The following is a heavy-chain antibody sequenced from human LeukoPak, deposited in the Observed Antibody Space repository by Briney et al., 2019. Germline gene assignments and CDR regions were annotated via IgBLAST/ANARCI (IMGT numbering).Heavy chain of an antibody. J-gene: IGHJ6*04. CDR2: ISSSGSTI. D-gene: IGHD3-10*02. V-gene: IGHV3-48*03. CDR1: GFTFSNNV. Sequence: PGGSLRLSCAASGFTFSNNVMSWVRQAPGKGLEWVSYISSSGSTIYYADSVKGRFTISRDNAKNSLYLQMNSLRAEDTAVYYCAELGITMIGGVWGKGTTVTISS. CDR3: AELGITMIGGV.